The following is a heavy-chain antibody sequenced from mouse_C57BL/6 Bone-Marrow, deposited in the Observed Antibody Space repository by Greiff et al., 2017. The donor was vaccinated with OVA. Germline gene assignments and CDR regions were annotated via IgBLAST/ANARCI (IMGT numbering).Heavy chain of an antibody. J-gene: IGHJ3*01. V-gene: IGHV1-74*01. CDR1: GYTFTSYW. CDR3: AMGLRYFAWFAY. D-gene: IGHD1-1*01. CDR2: IHPSDSDT. Sequence: QVQLQQPGAALVQPSPSLSVSCPASGYTFTSYWMHWVKQRPGQGLEWIGRIHPSDSDTNYNQKFKGKATLTVDKSSRTAYMQLSSLTSDDSAVYYCAMGLRYFAWFAYWGQGTLVTVSA.